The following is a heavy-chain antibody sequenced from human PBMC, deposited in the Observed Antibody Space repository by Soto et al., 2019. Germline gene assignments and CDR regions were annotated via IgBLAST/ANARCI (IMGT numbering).Heavy chain of an antibody. Sequence: QVQLQQWGAGLLKSSETLPLTCAVYGGSFSGYYWSWIRQPPGKGLEWIGEINHSGSTNYNPSLKSRVTISVDTSKNQFSLKLSSVTAADAALYYCARGVYDTVFGVVSLDSWGQGTLVTVSS. CDR2: INHSGST. CDR1: GGSFSGYY. D-gene: IGHD3-3*01. CDR3: ARGVYDTVFGVVSLDS. J-gene: IGHJ4*02. V-gene: IGHV4-34*01.